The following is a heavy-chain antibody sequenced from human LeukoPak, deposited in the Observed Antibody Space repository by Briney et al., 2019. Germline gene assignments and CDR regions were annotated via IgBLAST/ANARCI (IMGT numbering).Heavy chain of an antibody. J-gene: IGHJ4*02. CDR1: GFTFSSYS. CDR2: ISSSSSYI. D-gene: IGHD2-15*01. CDR3: ARVLVGEYCSGGSCSSSY. V-gene: IGHV3-21*01. Sequence: PGGSLRLSCAASGFTFSSYSMNWVRQAPGKGLEWVSSISSSSSYIYYADSVKGRFTISRDNAKNSLYLQTNSLRAEDTAVYYCARVLVGEYCSGGSCSSSYWGQGTLVTVSS.